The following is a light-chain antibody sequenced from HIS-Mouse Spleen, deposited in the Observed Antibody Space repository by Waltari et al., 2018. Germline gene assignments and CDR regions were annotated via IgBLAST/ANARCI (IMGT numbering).Light chain of an antibody. CDR3: YSTDSSGNHRV. CDR2: EDS. Sequence: SYELTQPPSMSVSPGQTARNTCSGDALPKKYAYWYQQKSGQAPVLVIYEDSKRPSGIPGRFSGSSSGTMATLTISGAQVEDEADYYCYSTDSSGNHRVFGGGTKLTVL. J-gene: IGLJ2*01. CDR1: ALPKKY. V-gene: IGLV3-10*01.